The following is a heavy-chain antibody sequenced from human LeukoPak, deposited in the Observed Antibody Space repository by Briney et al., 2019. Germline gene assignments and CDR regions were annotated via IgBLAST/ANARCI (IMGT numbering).Heavy chain of an antibody. D-gene: IGHD2-2*01. CDR1: GFTFSSYG. V-gene: IGHV3-30*02. Sequence: GGSLRLSCAASGFTFSSYGMHWVRQAPGKGLEWVAFIRYDGSNKYYTDSVKGRFTTSRDNSKNTLYLQMNSLRAEDTAVYYCAKGTPDWFDPWGQGTLVTVSS. CDR3: AKGTPDWFDP. J-gene: IGHJ5*02. CDR2: IRYDGSNK.